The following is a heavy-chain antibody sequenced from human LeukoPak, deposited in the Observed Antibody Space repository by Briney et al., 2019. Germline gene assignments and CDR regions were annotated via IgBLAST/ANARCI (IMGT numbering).Heavy chain of an antibody. CDR2: IYYHENT. CDR3: ARDSDWDDSSGYPLPLYYYYYMDV. Sequence: SETLSLTCTVSGGSISSSSYYWGWIRQAPGKGLEWIGSIYYHENTYYNSSLKSRVTISVDTSKNQFSLKLNSVTAADTAVYYCARDSDWDDSSGYPLPLYYYYYMDVWGKGTTVTVSS. CDR1: GGSISSSSYY. V-gene: IGHV4-39*02. J-gene: IGHJ6*03. D-gene: IGHD3-22*01.